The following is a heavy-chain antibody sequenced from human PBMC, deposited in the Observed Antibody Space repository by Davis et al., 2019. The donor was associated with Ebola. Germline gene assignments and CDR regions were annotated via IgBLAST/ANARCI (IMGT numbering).Heavy chain of an antibody. J-gene: IGHJ1*01. D-gene: IGHD3-3*01. Sequence: ASVKVSCKASGYTFTGYYMHWVRQAPGQGLEWMGRINPNSGGTNYAQKFQGRVTMTRDTSISTAYMELSRLRSDDTAVYYCARAGRPYYDFWSEEDFQHWGQGTLVTVSS. CDR1: GYTFTGYY. CDR3: ARAGRPYYDFWSEEDFQH. CDR2: INPNSGGT. V-gene: IGHV1-2*06.